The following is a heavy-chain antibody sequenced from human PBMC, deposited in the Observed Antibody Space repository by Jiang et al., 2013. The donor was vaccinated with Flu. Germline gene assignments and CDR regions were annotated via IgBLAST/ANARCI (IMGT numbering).Heavy chain of an antibody. J-gene: IGHJ3*01. V-gene: IGHV5-10-1*03. Sequence: VQLVESGAEVKKPGESLTISCEGSGYRFTTYWITWVRQMPGKGLEWMGRINPSDSHTDYSPSFQGHVTISVDKSISTAYLQWSSLKASDTAMYYCARHGWESSPSSSGFDAWGQGTMVTVSS. D-gene: IGHD2-2*01. CDR2: INPSDSHT. CDR3: ARHGWESSPSSSGFDA. CDR1: GYRFTTYW.